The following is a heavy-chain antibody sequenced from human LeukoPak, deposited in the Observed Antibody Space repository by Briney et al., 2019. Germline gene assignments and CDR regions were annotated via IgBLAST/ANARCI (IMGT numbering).Heavy chain of an antibody. Sequence: PGGSLRLSCVASGFTFSDAWVSWVRQAPGMGLEWVGRIKSKTDGGTTDYAAPVKGRFTISRDDSSGTLYLLMNSLKTEDTAVYYCSTSLRGSDCCLDYWGQGTLVAVSS. CDR3: STSLRGSDCCLDY. CDR2: IKSKTDGGTT. V-gene: IGHV3-15*01. D-gene: IGHD2-21*02. CDR1: GFTFSDAW. J-gene: IGHJ4*02.